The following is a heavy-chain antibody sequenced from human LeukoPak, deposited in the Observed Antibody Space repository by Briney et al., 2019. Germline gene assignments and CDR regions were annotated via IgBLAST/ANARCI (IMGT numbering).Heavy chain of an antibody. CDR3: ARRYGDYSGNWFDP. CDR2: IYTSGST. V-gene: IGHV4-4*07. CDR1: GGSISSYY. Sequence: PETLSLTCTVSGGSISSYYWSWIRQPAGKGLEWIGRIYTSGSTNYNPSLKSRVTMSVDTSKNQFSLKLSSVTAADTAVYYCARRYGDYSGNWFDPWGQGTLVTVSS. J-gene: IGHJ5*02. D-gene: IGHD4-17*01.